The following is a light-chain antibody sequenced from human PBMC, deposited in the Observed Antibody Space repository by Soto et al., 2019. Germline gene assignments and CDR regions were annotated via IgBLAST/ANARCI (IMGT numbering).Light chain of an antibody. CDR1: SSDVGGYNY. CDR2: DVS. Sequence: QSALTQPASVSGSPGQSITISCTGTSSDVGGYNYVSWYQQHPGKAPKLMIYDVSNRPSGVSNRFSGSKSGNTASLTISGLQAEYEADYYCSSYTSSSTLCVFGGGTKLTVL. J-gene: IGLJ3*02. V-gene: IGLV2-14*01. CDR3: SSYTSSSTLCV.